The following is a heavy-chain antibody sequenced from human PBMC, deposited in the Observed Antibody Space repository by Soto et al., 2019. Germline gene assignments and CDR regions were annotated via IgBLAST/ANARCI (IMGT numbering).Heavy chain of an antibody. D-gene: IGHD3-9*01. Sequence: EVQVLESGGGLVQPGGSLRLSCTASGFTFSSSAMTWVRQAPGKGLEWVSAISGSGDVTYYAESVKGRFTISRDNFKNTLFLQMNSLRDEDTDVYYCAIDRYFEWPQPSDYWGQRTLVNVSS. CDR2: ISGSGDVT. V-gene: IGHV3-23*01. J-gene: IGHJ4*02. CDR1: GFTFSSSA. CDR3: AIDRYFEWPQPSDY.